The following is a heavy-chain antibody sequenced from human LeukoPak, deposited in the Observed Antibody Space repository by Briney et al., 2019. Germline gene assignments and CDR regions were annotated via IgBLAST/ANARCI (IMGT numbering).Heavy chain of an antibody. D-gene: IGHD6-6*01. CDR1: GFTFSSYA. CDR2: ISYDGSNK. CDR3: ASEDFLSSSSLDY. J-gene: IGHJ4*02. Sequence: PGGSLRLSCAASGFTFSSYAMHWVRQAPGKGLEWVAVISYDGSNKYYADSVKGRFTISRDNSKNTLYLQMNSLRAEDTAVYYCASEDFLSSSSLDYWGQGTLVTVSS. V-gene: IGHV3-30-3*01.